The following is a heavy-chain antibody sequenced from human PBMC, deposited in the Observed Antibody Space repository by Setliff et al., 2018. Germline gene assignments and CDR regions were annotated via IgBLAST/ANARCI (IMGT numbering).Heavy chain of an antibody. Sequence: GESLRLSCAASGFTSNTYAMSWVRQPPGKGLEWVSSISDTALGIYYADSVRGRFTISRDNAQKTLYLHMNNLRADDTAVFYCVPGRGSWGQGALVTVSS. CDR1: GFTSNTYA. J-gene: IGHJ5*02. CDR3: VPGRGS. CDR2: ISDTALGI. V-gene: IGHV3-23*01. D-gene: IGHD6-25*01.